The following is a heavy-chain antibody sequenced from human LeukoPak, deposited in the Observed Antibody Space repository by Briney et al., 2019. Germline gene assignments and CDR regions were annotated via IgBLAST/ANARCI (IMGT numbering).Heavy chain of an antibody. CDR1: GFPFTSYA. J-gene: IGHJ5*02. CDR2: ISYSGRYK. CDR3: ARSRPATYYYDSSGHNWFDP. D-gene: IGHD3-22*01. Sequence: GGSLRLSCAASGFPFTSYAMHWVRQTPDKGLEWVALISYSGRYKDYADSVKGRFTVSRDNAKNSLYLQMNSLRAEDTAVYYCARSRPATYYYDSSGHNWFDPWGQGTLVTVSS. V-gene: IGHV3-30*04.